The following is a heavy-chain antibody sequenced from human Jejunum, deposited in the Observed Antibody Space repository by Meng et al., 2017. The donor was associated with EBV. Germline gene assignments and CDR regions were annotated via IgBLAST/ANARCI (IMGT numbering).Heavy chain of an antibody. V-gene: IGHV3-74*01. D-gene: IGHD1-14*01. CDR1: GFSFSGYG. CDR2: IDSDGSNT. J-gene: IGHJ4*02. CDR3: ARGNHGPDY. Sequence: EGQLVESGGGLVQPGGSLRLSCAASGFSFSGYGMEWVRQAPGKGLVWVSRIDSDGSNTNYADSVKGRFTISRDNAKNTLYLQMNSLRPEDTAVYYCARGNHGPDYWGQGTLVTVSS.